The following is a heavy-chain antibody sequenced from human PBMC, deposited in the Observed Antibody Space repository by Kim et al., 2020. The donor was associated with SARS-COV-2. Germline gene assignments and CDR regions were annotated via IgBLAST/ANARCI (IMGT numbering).Heavy chain of an antibody. Sequence: GGSLRLSCAASGFTVSSYYMNWVRQAPGKGLEWVSVIYSGGSTYYADSVKGRFTISRDNSKNTLYLQMNSLRAEDTAVYYCARAGLYYYDPYYAMDVWGQGTTVTVSS. J-gene: IGHJ6*02. V-gene: IGHV3-53*01. D-gene: IGHD3-22*01. CDR1: GFTVSSYY. CDR3: ARAGLYYYDPYYAMDV. CDR2: IYSGGST.